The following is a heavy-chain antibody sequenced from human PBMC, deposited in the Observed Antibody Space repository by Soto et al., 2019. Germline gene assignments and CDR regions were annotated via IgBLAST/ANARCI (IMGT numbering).Heavy chain of an antibody. CDR2: INPSGGST. CDR3: ARLELLWFVFDP. CDR1: GYTFTSYY. V-gene: IGHV1-46*01. J-gene: IGHJ5*02. Sequence: ASVKGSCKASGYTFTSYYMHWVRQAPGQGLEWMGIINPSGGSTSYAQKFQGRVTMTRDTSTSTVYMELSSLRSEDTAVYYCARLELLWFVFDPWGQGTLVTVSS. D-gene: IGHD3-10*01.